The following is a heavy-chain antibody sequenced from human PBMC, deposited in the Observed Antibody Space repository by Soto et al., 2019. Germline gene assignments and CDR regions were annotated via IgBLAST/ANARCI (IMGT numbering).Heavy chain of an antibody. V-gene: IGHV4-34*01. CDR2: INHSGST. D-gene: IGHD1-7*01. J-gene: IGHJ4*02. CDR3: AREAPITGTTHY. Sequence: PSETLSLTCAVYGGSFSGYYWSWIRQPPGKGLEWIGEINHSGSTNYNPSLKSRVTISVDTSKNQFSLKLSSVTAADTAVYYCAREAPITGTTHYWGQGTLVTVSS. CDR1: GGSFSGYY.